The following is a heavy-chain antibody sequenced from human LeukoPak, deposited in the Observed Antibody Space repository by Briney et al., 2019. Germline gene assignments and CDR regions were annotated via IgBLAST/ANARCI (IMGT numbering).Heavy chain of an antibody. CDR2: INHSGST. D-gene: IGHD2-2*01. CDR3: ARRKTLLSKYYFDY. J-gene: IGHJ4*02. CDR1: GGSFSGYY. Sequence: PSGTLSLTCAVYGGSFSGYYWSWIRQPPGKGLEWIGEINHSGSTNYNPSLKSRVTISVDTSKNQFSLKLSSVTAADTAVYYCARRKTLLSKYYFDYWGQGTLVTVSS. V-gene: IGHV4-34*01.